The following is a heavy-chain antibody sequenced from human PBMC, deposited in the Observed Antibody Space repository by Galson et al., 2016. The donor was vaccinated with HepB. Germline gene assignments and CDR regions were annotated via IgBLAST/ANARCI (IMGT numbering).Heavy chain of an antibody. CDR1: GFSLSTSGVG. J-gene: IGHJ4*02. D-gene: IGHD1-26*01. CDR2: IYWDDDE. CDR3: AHTPTSSGSYLVPDY. V-gene: IGHV2-5*02. Sequence: PALVKPTQTLTLTCTFSGFSLSTSGVGVGWIRQPPGKALEWLALIYWDDDERYSPSLNNRLTISKDTSKNQVVLTVTNMDPVDTATYYCAHTPTSSGSYLVPDYWGQGTLVTVSS.